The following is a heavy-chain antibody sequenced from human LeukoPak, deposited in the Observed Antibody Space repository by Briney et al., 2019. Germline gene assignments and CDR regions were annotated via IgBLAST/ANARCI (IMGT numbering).Heavy chain of an antibody. Sequence: VASVKVSCKASGYTFTSYYMHWVRQAPGQGLEWMGIINPSGGSTSYAQKFQGRVTMTRDTSTSTVYMELSSLRSEGTAVYYCARDVTMVRGVILGVSDDYFDYWGQGTLVTVSS. V-gene: IGHV1-46*01. J-gene: IGHJ4*02. CDR3: ARDVTMVRGVILGVSDDYFDY. CDR1: GYTFTSYY. CDR2: INPSGGST. D-gene: IGHD3-10*01.